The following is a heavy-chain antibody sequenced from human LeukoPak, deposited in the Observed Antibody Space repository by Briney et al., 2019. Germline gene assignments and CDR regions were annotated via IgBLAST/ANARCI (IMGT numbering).Heavy chain of an antibody. CDR3: ARTTYYYYMDV. CDR1: GGSISSYY. D-gene: IGHD1-1*01. V-gene: IGHV4-59*01. Sequence: PSETLSLTCTVSGGSISSYYWSWIRQPPGKGLEWIGYIYYSGSTNYNPSLKSRVTISVDTSKNQFSLKLSSVTAADTAVYYCARTTYYYYMDVWGKGTTVTDSS. CDR2: IYYSGST. J-gene: IGHJ6*03.